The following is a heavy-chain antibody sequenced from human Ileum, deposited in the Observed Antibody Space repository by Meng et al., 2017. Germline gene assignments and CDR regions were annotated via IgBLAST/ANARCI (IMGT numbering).Heavy chain of an antibody. CDR1: GLPFSSHS. CDR3: ARHLGYCSGGSCHQ. CDR2: ISSGSDYV. D-gene: IGHD2-15*01. Sequence: EVQLVESGGGLVKPGGSLRLSCADSGLPFSSHSMNWIRQAPGKSLEWVSFISSGSDYVYYGDSVRGRFTVSRDNAKNALYLQMDSLRVEDTALYFCARHLGYCSGGSCHQWGQGTLVTVSS. J-gene: IGHJ4*02. V-gene: IGHV3-21*04.